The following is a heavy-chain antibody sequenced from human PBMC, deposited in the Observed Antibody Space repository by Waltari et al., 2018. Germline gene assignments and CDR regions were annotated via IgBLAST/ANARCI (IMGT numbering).Heavy chain of an antibody. D-gene: IGHD6-6*01. V-gene: IGHV4-34*01. Sequence: QVQLQQWGAGLLKPSETLSLTCAVYGGSFSGYYWSWIRQPPGKGLEWIGEINHSGSTNNTHPPKSRVTTSADTSKNHVSPQLRSVTAAAAAVYYCARGQYSSSSYYYYYMDVWGKGTTVTISS. CDR2: INHSGST. J-gene: IGHJ6*03. CDR3: ARGQYSSSSYYYYYMDV. CDR1: GGSFSGYY.